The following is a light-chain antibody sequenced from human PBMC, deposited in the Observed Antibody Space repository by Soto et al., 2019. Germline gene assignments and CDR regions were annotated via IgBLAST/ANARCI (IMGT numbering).Light chain of an antibody. Sequence: DIQMTQSPSSLSASVGDRVTITCRASQSISSYLNWYQQKPGKAPNFLIYAASNLQSGVPSRFSGSGSGTEFTLTISSLQPEDFSTYYCQQSYSTLAFGPRTKVDIK. CDR2: AAS. CDR3: QQSYSTLA. J-gene: IGKJ3*01. V-gene: IGKV1-39*01. CDR1: QSISSY.